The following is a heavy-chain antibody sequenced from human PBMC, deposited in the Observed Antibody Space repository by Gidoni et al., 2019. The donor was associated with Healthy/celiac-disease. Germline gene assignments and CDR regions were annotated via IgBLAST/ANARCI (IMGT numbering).Heavy chain of an antibody. CDR2: MNPNSGNT. J-gene: IGHJ6*02. CDR3: ARAGRYDFWSGYDYYGMDV. Sequence: QVQLVQSGAEVKKPGASVKVSCKASGYTFTSYAINWVRQATGQGLEWMGWMNPNSGNTGYAQKFQGRVTMTRNTSISTAYMELSSLRSEDTAVYYCARAGRYDFWSGYDYYGMDVWGQGTTVTVSS. D-gene: IGHD3-3*01. V-gene: IGHV1-8*01. CDR1: GYTFTSYA.